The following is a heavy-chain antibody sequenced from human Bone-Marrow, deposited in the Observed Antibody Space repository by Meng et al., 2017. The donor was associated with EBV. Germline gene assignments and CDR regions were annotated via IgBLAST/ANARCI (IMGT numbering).Heavy chain of an antibody. J-gene: IGHJ5*02. Sequence: QFPRCRAWAEVKEPGASVKVSGEASGYTFTSYAMHWVRQAPGQRLEWMGWINVGNGDTKYSQKFHGRVTITRDTSATTAYMELSSLTSEDTAVYYCARDSTGDSRRFDPWGQGTLVTVSS. CDR2: INVGNGDT. D-gene: IGHD3-22*01. CDR1: GYTFTSYA. CDR3: ARDSTGDSRRFDP. V-gene: IGHV1-3*01.